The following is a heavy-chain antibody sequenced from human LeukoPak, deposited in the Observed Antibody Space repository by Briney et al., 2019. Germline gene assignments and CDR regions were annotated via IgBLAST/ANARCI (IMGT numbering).Heavy chain of an antibody. CDR3: AKDLYAAATLPYYFDY. J-gene: IGHJ4*02. D-gene: IGHD2-8*01. CDR1: GFTFSSYG. CDR2: IRYDGSNK. Sequence: GGSLRLSCAASGFTFSSYGMHWVRQAPGKGLEWVAFIRYDGSNKYYADSVKGRFTISRDNSKNTLYLQMNSLRAEDTAVYYCAKDLYAAATLPYYFDYWGQGTLVTVSS. V-gene: IGHV3-30*02.